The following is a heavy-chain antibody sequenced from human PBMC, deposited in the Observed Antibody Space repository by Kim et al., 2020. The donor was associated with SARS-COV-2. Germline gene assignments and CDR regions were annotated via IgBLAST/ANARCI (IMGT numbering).Heavy chain of an antibody. Sequence: SETLSLTCAVYGGSFSGYYWSWIRQPPGKGLEWIGEINHSGSTNYNPSLKSRVTISVDTSKNQFSLKLSSVTAADTAVDYCARVAKGMVVVVAATRGWFDPWGQGTLVTVSS. V-gene: IGHV4-34*01. D-gene: IGHD2-15*01. J-gene: IGHJ5*02. CDR1: GGSFSGYY. CDR2: INHSGST. CDR3: ARVAKGMVVVVAATRGWFDP.